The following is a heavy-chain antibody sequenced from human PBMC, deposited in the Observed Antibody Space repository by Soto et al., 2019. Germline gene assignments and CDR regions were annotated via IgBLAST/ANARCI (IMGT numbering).Heavy chain of an antibody. CDR1: GFTFSIAW. Sequence: EVQLVESGGGLVKPGGSLRLSCAASGFTFSIAWMSWVRQAPGKGLEWVCRIKSKTDGGTTDYAAHVKGRFTISRDDSKNTLYLQMNSLKTEDTAVYYCTTDRGFGEPTALTDFDYWGQGTLVTDSS. V-gene: IGHV3-15*01. J-gene: IGHJ4*02. CDR2: IKSKTDGGTT. D-gene: IGHD3-10*01. CDR3: TTDRGFGEPTALTDFDY.